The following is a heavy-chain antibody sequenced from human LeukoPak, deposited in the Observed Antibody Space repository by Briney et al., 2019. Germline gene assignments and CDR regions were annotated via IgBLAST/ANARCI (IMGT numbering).Heavy chain of an antibody. CDR3: ARDDPSRSSGYHY. D-gene: IGHD3-22*01. CDR2: INPNSGGT. J-gene: IGHJ4*02. CDR1: GYTFTSYG. V-gene: IGHV1-2*02. Sequence: ASVKVSCKASGYTFTSYGISWVRQAPGQGREWMGWINPNSGGTNYAQKFQGRVTMTRDTSISTAYMELSRLRSDDTAVYYCARDDPSRSSGYHYWGQGTLVTVSS.